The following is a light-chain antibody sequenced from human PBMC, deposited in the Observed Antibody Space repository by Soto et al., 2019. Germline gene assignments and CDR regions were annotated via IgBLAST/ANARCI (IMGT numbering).Light chain of an antibody. V-gene: IGLV2-14*01. J-gene: IGLJ1*01. CDR3: SSYTSSSILYV. Sequence: QSVLTQPASVSGSPGQSITISCTGTSSGVGGYNYVSWYQQHPGKVPKLMIYEVSNRPSGVSNRFSGSKSGNTASLTISGLQAEDEADYYCSSYTSSSILYVFGTGTKVTVL. CDR1: SSGVGGYNY. CDR2: EVS.